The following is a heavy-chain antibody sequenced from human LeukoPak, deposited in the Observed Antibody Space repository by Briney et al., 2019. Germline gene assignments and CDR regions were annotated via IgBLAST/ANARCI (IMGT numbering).Heavy chain of an antibody. CDR2: IYYSGST. CDR1: GGSISSYY. Sequence: PSGTLSLTCTVSGGSISSYYWSWIRQPPGKGLEWIGYIYYSGSTNYNPSLKSRVTISVDTSKNQFSLKLSSVTAADTAVYYCARDLGTMVRGVMTDYYGMDVWGQGTTVTVSS. J-gene: IGHJ6*02. D-gene: IGHD3-10*01. V-gene: IGHV4-59*01. CDR3: ARDLGTMVRGVMTDYYGMDV.